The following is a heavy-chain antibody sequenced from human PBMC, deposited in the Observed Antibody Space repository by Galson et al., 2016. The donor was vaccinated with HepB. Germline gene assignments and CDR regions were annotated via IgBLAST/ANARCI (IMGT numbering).Heavy chain of an antibody. CDR2: IIPVFDTT. CDR3: AKSSTRPGLYSGYERPDFVFDS. V-gene: IGHV1-69*13. Sequence: SVKVSCKASGGTFSNYAISWVRQAPGQGLEWMGVIIPVFDTTNYAQKFQGRVTITADESTSTAYMDLSSLRSEDTAVYYCAKSSTRPGLYSGYERPDFVFDSWGQGTLVTVSA. CDR1: GGTFSNYA. J-gene: IGHJ5*01. D-gene: IGHD5-12*01.